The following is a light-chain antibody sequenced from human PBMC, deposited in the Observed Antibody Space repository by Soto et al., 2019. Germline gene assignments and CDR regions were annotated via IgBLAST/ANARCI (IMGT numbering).Light chain of an antibody. CDR2: GAS. V-gene: IGKV3-15*01. J-gene: IGKJ1*01. CDR1: ESVDIN. Sequence: EIVLTQSPATLSLSPGERVALSCRASESVDINLAWYQQKPGQAPRLLLYGASTRATDMPGTFSGRGSGTEFTLTISSLQSEDFAVYYCQQYKNWPRTFGQGTKVDIK. CDR3: QQYKNWPRT.